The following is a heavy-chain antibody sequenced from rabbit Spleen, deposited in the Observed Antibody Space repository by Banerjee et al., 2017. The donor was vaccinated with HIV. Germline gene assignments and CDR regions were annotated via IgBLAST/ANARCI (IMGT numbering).Heavy chain of an antibody. CDR3: ARAGISWYIGL. J-gene: IGHJ3*01. V-gene: IGHV1S45*01. Sequence: QEQLVESGGGLVQPGGSLKLSCKTSGFDFSSYSMSWVRQAPGKGLEWIGAIYTGRGGTDYANWVNGRFTISKTSSTTVTLQMTSLTAADTATYFCARAGISWYIGLWGQGTLVTVS. D-gene: IGHD8-1*01. CDR2: IYTGRGGT. CDR1: GFDFSSYS.